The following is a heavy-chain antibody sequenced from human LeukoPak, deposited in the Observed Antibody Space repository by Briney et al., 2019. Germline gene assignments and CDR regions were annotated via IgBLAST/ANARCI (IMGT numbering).Heavy chain of an antibody. J-gene: IGHJ4*02. CDR3: ARGRLRGPLIDYGDPIDY. Sequence: VASVKVSCKASGYTFTSYGISWVRQAPGQGLEWMGWISAYNGNTNYAQKLQGRVTMTTDTSTSTAYMELRSLRSDDTAVYYCARGRLRGPLIDYGDPIDYWGQGTLVTVSS. CDR1: GYTFTSYG. CDR2: ISAYNGNT. D-gene: IGHD4-17*01. V-gene: IGHV1-18*01.